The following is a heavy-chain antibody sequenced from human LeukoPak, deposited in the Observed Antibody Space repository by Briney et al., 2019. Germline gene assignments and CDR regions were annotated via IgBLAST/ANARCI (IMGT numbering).Heavy chain of an antibody. Sequence: GESLKISCKGSGYSFTSYWIGWVRQMPGKGLEWMGIIYPGDSDTRYSPSFQGQVTISADKSISTAYLQWSSLKASDTAMYYYARAGYCSSTSCYYEFWSGPSPWNWFDPWGQGPLVTVSS. CDR3: ARAGYCSSTSCYYEFWSGPSPWNWFDP. CDR1: GYSFTSYW. V-gene: IGHV5-51*01. J-gene: IGHJ5*02. D-gene: IGHD2-2*01. CDR2: IYPGDSDT.